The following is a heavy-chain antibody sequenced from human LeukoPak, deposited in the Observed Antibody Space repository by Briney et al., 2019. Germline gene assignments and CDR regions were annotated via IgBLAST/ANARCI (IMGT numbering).Heavy chain of an antibody. CDR2: INGNSGDT. D-gene: IGHD5-24*01. V-gene: IGHV1-2*02. J-gene: IGHJ4*02. Sequence: ASVKVSCKASGYTFTGYYMHWVRQAPGQGLEWMGWINGNSGDTKYAQKFQGRVTLTADESTSTAYMELSSLRSDDTAVYYCARDLGTRDGYNPPNLFDNWGQGTLVTVSS. CDR1: GYTFTGYY. CDR3: ARDLGTRDGYNPPNLFDN.